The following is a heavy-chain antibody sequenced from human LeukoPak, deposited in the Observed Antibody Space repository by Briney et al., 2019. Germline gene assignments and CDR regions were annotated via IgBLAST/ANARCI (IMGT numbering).Heavy chain of an antibody. Sequence: SGGSLGLSCAASGFTFSSYAMSWVRQAPGKGLEWVSAISGSGGSTYYADSVKGRFTISRDNSKNTLYLQMNSLRAEDTAVYYCAKSGIGFYDFWSGHHDGTRNTMDVWGQGTTVTVSS. CDR2: ISGSGGST. CDR3: AKSGIGFYDFWSGHHDGTRNTMDV. D-gene: IGHD3-3*01. V-gene: IGHV3-23*01. CDR1: GFTFSSYA. J-gene: IGHJ6*02.